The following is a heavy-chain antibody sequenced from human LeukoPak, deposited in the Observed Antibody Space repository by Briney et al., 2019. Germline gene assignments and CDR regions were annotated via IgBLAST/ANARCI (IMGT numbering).Heavy chain of an antibody. CDR3: ARDLGTTGWHTFDY. J-gene: IGHJ4*02. V-gene: IGHV6-1*01. Sequence: SQTLSLTCADSGDSVSSKNGAWNWIRQSPSRGLEWLGRTYYRSKWYNDYAESMEGRMTISQDTSKNQYSLHLNSVTPDDTAVYYCARDLGTTGWHTFDYWGQGTLVTVSS. CDR2: TYYRSKWYN. D-gene: IGHD6-19*01. CDR1: GDSVSSKNGA.